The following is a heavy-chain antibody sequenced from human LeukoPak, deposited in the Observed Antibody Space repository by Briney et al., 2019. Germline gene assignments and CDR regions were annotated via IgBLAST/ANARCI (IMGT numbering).Heavy chain of an antibody. CDR1: GYTFTSYG. J-gene: IGHJ6*03. CDR2: IIPIFGTA. D-gene: IGHD3-3*01. CDR3: ARERFHPYYMDV. Sequence: GASVKVSCKASGYTFTSYGISWVRQAPGQGLEWMGGIIPIFGTANYAQKFQGRVTITADESTSTAYMELSSLRSEDTAVYYCARERFHPYYMDVWGKGTTVTVSS. V-gene: IGHV1-69*13.